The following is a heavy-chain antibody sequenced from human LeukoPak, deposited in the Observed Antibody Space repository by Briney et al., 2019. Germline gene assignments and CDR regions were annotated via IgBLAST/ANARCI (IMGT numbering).Heavy chain of an antibody. V-gene: IGHV1-3*01. CDR3: ARESDYDFWSGYPDY. D-gene: IGHD3-3*01. CDR1: GYTFTGYA. CDR2: INAGNGNT. Sequence: GASVKVSCKASGYTFTGYAMHWVRQAPGQRLEWMGWINAGNGNTKYSQKFQGRVTITRDTSASTAYMELSSLRSEDTAVYYCARESDYDFWSGYPDYWGQGTLVTVSS. J-gene: IGHJ4*02.